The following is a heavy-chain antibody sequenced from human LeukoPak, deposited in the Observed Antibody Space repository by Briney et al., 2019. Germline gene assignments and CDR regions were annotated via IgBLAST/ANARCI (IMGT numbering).Heavy chain of an antibody. D-gene: IGHD3-9*01. CDR2: ISYDGSNK. V-gene: IGHV3-30*04. CDR3: VSGTYYDILTGLHDAFDI. J-gene: IGHJ3*02. Sequence: PGGSLRLSCAASGFTFSSYAMHWVRQAPGKGLEWVAVISYDGSNKYYADSVKGRFTISRDNSKNTLYLQMNSLRAEDTALYYCVSGTYYDILTGLHDAFDIWGQGTMVTVSS. CDR1: GFTFSSYA.